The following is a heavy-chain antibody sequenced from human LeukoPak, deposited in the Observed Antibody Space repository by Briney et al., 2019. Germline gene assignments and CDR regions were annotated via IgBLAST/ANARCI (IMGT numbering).Heavy chain of an antibody. D-gene: IGHD3-10*02. J-gene: IGHJ3*02. V-gene: IGHV1-2*02. CDR2: INPHSGVT. Sequence: ASVKVSCKASGYSFTGYYIQWVRQAPGQGLEWMGWINPHSGVTKYAQKLQGRVTMTSDTSITTAYMELSSLRSEDTAVYYCARVGQKLIVFGAFDIWGQGTMVTVSS. CDR1: GYSFTGYY. CDR3: ARVGQKLIVFGAFDI.